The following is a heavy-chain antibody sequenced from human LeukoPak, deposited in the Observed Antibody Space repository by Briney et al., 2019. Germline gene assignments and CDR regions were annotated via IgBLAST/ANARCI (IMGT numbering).Heavy chain of an antibody. V-gene: IGHV3-74*01. CDR3: ARGSPNWFDP. CDR1: GFIFSSYW. J-gene: IGHJ5*02. CDR2: INSDRSST. Sequence: GGSLRLSCAASGFIFSSYWMHWVRQAPGKGLVWVSRINSDRSSTGYADPVKGRFTISRDNAKNMLYLQMNSLRAEDTAVYYCARGSPNWFDPWGQGTLVTVSS.